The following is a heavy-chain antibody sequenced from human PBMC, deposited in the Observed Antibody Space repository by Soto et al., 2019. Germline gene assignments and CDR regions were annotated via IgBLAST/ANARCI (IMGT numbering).Heavy chain of an antibody. CDR1: GFTFSTYG. CDR2: IWYDGSNE. Sequence: QVHLLESGGGVVQPGRFLRLSCAVSGFTFSTYGMHWVRQAPGKGLEWVAVIWYDGSNEYYADSVRGRFTISRDNSKNTLFLQMNSLTAEDTAVYYCARGYNYADYWGQGTQVTVSS. CDR3: ARGYNYADY. D-gene: IGHD5-18*01. V-gene: IGHV3-33*01. J-gene: IGHJ4*02.